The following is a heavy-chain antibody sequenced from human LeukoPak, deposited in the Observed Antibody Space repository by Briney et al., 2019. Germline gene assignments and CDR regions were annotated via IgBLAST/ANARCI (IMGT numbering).Heavy chain of an antibody. J-gene: IGHJ4*02. CDR3: ASGGGRGSIGGDC. CDR1: GFTFSTYW. CDR2: IKSDGSAT. Sequence: PGGSLRLSCAASGFTFSTYWMHWVRQAPGKGLVWVSRIKSDGSATTYADFVKGRFTVSRDNAKNTLYLQMSSLRAEDTAMYCCASGGGRGSIGGDCWGQGTLVTVSS. V-gene: IGHV3-74*03. D-gene: IGHD3-16*01.